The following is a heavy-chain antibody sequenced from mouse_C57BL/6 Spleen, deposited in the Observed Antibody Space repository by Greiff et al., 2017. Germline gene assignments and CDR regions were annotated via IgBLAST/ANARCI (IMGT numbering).Heavy chain of an antibody. CDR2: ISSGSSTI. Sequence: EVQLVESGGGLVKPGGSLKLSCAASGFTFSDYGMHWVRQAPEKGLEWVAYISSGSSTIYYADTVKGRFTISRDNAKNTLFLQMTSLRSEATAMYYCAKSYYGNRYFDVWGTGTTVTVSS. CDR1: GFTFSDYG. J-gene: IGHJ1*03. V-gene: IGHV5-17*01. D-gene: IGHD2-10*01. CDR3: AKSYYGNRYFDV.